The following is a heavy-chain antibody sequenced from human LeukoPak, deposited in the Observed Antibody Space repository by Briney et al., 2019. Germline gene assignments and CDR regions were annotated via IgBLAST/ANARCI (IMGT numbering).Heavy chain of an antibody. CDR2: INPSGGIT. Sequence: ASVKVSCKASGYTFTSYYMHWVRQAPGQGLEWMGIINPSGGITSYAQKFQGRVTMTGDTSTNTVYIELSSLRSEDTAVYYCAREAGADYGDYRSAFDIWGQGTMVTVSS. CDR1: GYTFTSYY. J-gene: IGHJ3*02. D-gene: IGHD4-17*01. V-gene: IGHV1-46*01. CDR3: AREAGADYGDYRSAFDI.